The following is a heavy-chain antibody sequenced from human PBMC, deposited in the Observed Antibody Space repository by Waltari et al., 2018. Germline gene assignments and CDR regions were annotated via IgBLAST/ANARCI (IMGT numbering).Heavy chain of an antibody. Sequence: QVQLQESGPGLVKPSETLSLTCAVSGYSISSGYYWGWIRQPPGKGLEWIGSIYHSGSTYYHPSLKSRVTISVDTSKNQFSLKLSSVTAADTAVYYCARRYSRSSTSWNNWFDPWGQGTLVTVSS. CDR2: IYHSGST. D-gene: IGHD2-2*01. CDR3: ARRYSRSSTSWNNWFDP. J-gene: IGHJ5*02. CDR1: GYSISSGYY. V-gene: IGHV4-38-2*01.